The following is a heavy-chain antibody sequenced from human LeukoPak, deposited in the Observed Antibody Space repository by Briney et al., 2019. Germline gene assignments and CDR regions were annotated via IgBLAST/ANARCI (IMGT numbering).Heavy chain of an antibody. D-gene: IGHD5-18*01. J-gene: IGHJ4*02. V-gene: IGHV4-4*09. CDR3: ASQGGYSALSY. Sequence: PSETLSLTCTVSGGSISSCYWSWIRQPPGKGLEWIGYIYTSGSTNYNPSLKSRVTISVDASKNQFSLKLSSVTAADTAVYYCASQGGYSALSYWGQGTLVTVSS. CDR1: GGSISSCY. CDR2: IYTSGST.